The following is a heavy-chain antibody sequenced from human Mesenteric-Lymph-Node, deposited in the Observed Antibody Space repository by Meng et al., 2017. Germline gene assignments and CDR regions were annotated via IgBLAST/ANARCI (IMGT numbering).Heavy chain of an antibody. D-gene: IGHD4-17*01. V-gene: IGHV3-11*01. Sequence: VRVVGAGGGLVKPGGSLRISCAASGFSFSDYYMSWIRQAPGKGLGWVSYISSSGSTIYYADSVKGRFTISRDNAKNSLYLQMNSLRAEDTAVYYCARELVAVTTRPWFDYWGQGTLVTVSS. CDR1: GFSFSDYY. CDR2: ISSSGSTI. J-gene: IGHJ4*02. CDR3: ARELVAVTTRPWFDY.